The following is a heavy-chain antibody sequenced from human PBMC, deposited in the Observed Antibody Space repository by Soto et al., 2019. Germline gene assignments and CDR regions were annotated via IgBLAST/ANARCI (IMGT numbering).Heavy chain of an antibody. D-gene: IGHD2-15*01. CDR2: LSAYNGNT. CDR1: GYTFTSYG. J-gene: IGHJ4*02. CDR3: ASDWVDRGVVTHVFDY. V-gene: IGHV1-18*01. Sequence: QVQLVQSGAEVKKPGASVKVSCKASGYTFTSYGISWVRQSPGQGLEWMGWLSAYNGNTNYAQKLQGRGTMTTDTSTSTAYIELRSLRSDDTAVYYCASDWVDRGVVTHVFDYWGQGTLVTVSS.